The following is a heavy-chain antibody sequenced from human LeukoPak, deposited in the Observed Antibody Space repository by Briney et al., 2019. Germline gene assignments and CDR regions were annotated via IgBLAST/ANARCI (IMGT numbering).Heavy chain of an antibody. CDR3: ARVGYSGYDYDY. Sequence: PGGSLRLSCAASGFTFSNYWMIWVRQAPGKGLEWVSVISGSGDSTYYADSVEGRCTSSRDNSKDALYLQMNSLGAEDTAVYYCARVGYSGYDYDYWGQGTLVTVSS. V-gene: IGHV3-23*01. CDR1: GFTFSNYW. J-gene: IGHJ4*02. CDR2: ISGSGDST. D-gene: IGHD5-12*01.